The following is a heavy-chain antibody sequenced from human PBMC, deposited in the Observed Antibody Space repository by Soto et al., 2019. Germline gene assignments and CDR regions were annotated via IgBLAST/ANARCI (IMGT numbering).Heavy chain of an antibody. CDR2: YRNQANGYST. D-gene: IGHD3-22*01. Sequence: EVQLVESGGGLVQPGGSLRLSCSVSGFTLSVHYIDWVRQAPGKGLEWVGRYRNQANGYSTIYAASVKGRFTTSRDDSKNLVYLQMESLRTEDTAVYYCVRDTYFSDSSSYTRCFDFWGQGALVTVSS. CDR3: VRDTYFSDSSSYTRCFDF. V-gene: IGHV3-72*01. CDR1: GFTLSVHY. J-gene: IGHJ4*02.